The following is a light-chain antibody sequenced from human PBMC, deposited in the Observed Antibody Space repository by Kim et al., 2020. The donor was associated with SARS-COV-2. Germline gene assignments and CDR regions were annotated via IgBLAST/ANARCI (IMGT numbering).Light chain of an antibody. Sequence: GDRVTITCQASQDISSALAWYQQKPGKAPKVLIYDASSLESGVPSRFSGSGSGTDFTLTISSLQPEDFATYYCQQFNNFITFGQGTRLEIK. CDR2: DAS. V-gene: IGKV1D-13*01. CDR3: QQFNNFIT. CDR1: QDISSA. J-gene: IGKJ5*01.